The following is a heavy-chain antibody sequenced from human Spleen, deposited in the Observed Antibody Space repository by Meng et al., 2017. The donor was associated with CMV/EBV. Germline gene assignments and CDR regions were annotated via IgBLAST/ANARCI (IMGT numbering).Heavy chain of an antibody. CDR2: IIPIFGTA. CDR3: ARVGEGYSYGLYLDY. D-gene: IGHD5-18*01. V-gene: IGHV1-69*01. Sequence: QVQVGQSGAEVKKPGASVKVSCKASGYPFTGYYMHWVRQAPGQGLEWMGGIIPIFGTANYAQKFQGRVTITADESTSIAYMELSSLRSEDTAVYYCARVGEGYSYGLYLDYWGQGTLVTVSS. J-gene: IGHJ4*02. CDR1: GYPFTGYY.